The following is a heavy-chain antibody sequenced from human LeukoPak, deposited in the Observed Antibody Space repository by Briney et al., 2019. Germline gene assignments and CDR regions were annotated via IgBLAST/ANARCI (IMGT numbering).Heavy chain of an antibody. D-gene: IGHD3-10*01. CDR3: ASLDGSGRNH. V-gene: IGHV4-59*01. J-gene: IGHJ5*02. CDR2: IYYRGST. CDR1: GGSISSYY. Sequence: SETLSLTCTVSGGSISSYYWSWIRQPPGKGLEWIGYIYYRGSTNYNPSLKSRVTISVDTSKNQFSLKLSSVTAADTAVYYCASLDGSGRNHWGQGTLVTVSS.